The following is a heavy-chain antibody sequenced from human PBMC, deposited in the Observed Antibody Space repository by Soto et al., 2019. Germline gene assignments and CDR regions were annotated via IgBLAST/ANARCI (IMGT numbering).Heavy chain of an antibody. D-gene: IGHD6-13*01. CDR2: VSSTGNT. V-gene: IGHV4-4*07. CDR3: ARGVPAAGTDWFDP. J-gene: IGHJ5*02. Sequence: SETLSLTCTVSGGSISNYYWSWIRQPAEKRLEWIGRVSSTGNTYYNPSLKSRVTISVDTSKNQVSLNLTSVTAADMAVYYCARGVPAAGTDWFDPWGQGTLVTVSS. CDR1: GGSISNYY.